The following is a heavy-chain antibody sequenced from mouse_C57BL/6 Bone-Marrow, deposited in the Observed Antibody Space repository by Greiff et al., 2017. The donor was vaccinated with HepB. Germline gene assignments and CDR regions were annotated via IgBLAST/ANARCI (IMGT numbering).Heavy chain of an antibody. CDR2: ISSGGSYT. D-gene: IGHD1-1*01. CDR3: ARHPYYGSSYDYAMDY. CDR1: GFTFSSYG. J-gene: IGHJ4*01. V-gene: IGHV5-6*02. Sequence: EVKLVESGGDLVKPGGSLKLSCAASGFTFSSYGMSWVRQTPDKRLEWVATISSGGSYTYYPDSVKGRFTISRDNAKNTLYLQMSSLKSEDTAMYYCARHPYYGSSYDYAMDYWGQGTSVTVSS.